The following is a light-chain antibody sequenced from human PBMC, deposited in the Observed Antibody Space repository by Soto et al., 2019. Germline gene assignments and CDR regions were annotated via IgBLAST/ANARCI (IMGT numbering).Light chain of an antibody. Sequence: DIQMTQSPSTLSASVGDRVTITCRASQTITRWMAWYQQKPGKAPKLLIYDASTLESGVPSRFSGSGFGTDFTLTISSLQPEDFATYYCQQADTFPITFGQGTRWRL. J-gene: IGKJ5*01. CDR2: DAS. CDR1: QTITRW. CDR3: QQADTFPIT. V-gene: IGKV1-5*01.